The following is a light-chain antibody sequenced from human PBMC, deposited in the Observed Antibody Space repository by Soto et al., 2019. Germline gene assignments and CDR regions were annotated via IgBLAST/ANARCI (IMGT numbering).Light chain of an antibody. V-gene: IGLV2-8*01. CDR2: EVT. Sequence: QSALTQPPSASGSPGQSVTISCTGASSDLGATNYVSWYQQHPGKAPKLMIFEVTKRPSGVPDRFSGSKSGNTASLTVSGLQAEDEAHYYCTSYAGSYADVVFGGGTQLTVL. CDR1: SSDLGATNY. CDR3: TSYAGSYADVV. J-gene: IGLJ2*01.